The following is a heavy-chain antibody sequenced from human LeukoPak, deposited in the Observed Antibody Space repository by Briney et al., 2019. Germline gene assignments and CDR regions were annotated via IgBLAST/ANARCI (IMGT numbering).Heavy chain of an antibody. J-gene: IGHJ4*02. V-gene: IGHV4-59*01. CDR2: IYYSGST. CDR3: ARVNNWNDAPHLDY. CDR1: GGSISSYY. Sequence: SETLSLTCTVSGGSISSYYWSWIRQPPGKGLEWIGYIYYSGSTNYNPSLKSRVTISVDTSKNQFSLKLSSVTAADTAVYYCARVNNWNDAPHLDYWGQGTLVTVSS. D-gene: IGHD1-1*01.